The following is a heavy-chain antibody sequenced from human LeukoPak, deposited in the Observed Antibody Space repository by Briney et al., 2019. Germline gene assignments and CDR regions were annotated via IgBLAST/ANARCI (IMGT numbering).Heavy chain of an antibody. D-gene: IGHD6-19*01. J-gene: IGHJ4*02. V-gene: IGHV4-39*07. CDR3: ARYASYGWRFDY. Sequence: KPSETLSLTCTVSGGSISSSSYYWGWIRQPPGKGLEWIGSIYYSGSTSYNPSLKSRVTISVDTSKNQFSLKLRSVTAADTAVYFCARYASYGWRFDYWGQGTLVTVSS. CDR2: IYYSGST. CDR1: GGSISSSSYY.